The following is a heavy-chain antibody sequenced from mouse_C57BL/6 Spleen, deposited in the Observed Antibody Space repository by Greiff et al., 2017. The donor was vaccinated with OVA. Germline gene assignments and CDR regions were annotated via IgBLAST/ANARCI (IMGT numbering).Heavy chain of an antibody. D-gene: IGHD1-1*01. Sequence: LVESGPELVKPGASVKISCKASGYSFTDYNMNWVKQSNGKSLEWIGVINPNYGTTSYNQKFKGKATLTVDQSSSTAYMQLNSLTSEDSAVYYCARDNTVVAPCYFDDWGKGTTLTVSS. CDR2: INPNYGTT. CDR3: ARDNTVVAPCYFDD. CDR1: GYSFTDYN. V-gene: IGHV1-39*01. J-gene: IGHJ2*01.